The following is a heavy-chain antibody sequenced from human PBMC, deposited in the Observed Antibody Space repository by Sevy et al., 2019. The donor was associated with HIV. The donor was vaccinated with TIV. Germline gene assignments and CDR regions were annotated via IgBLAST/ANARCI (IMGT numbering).Heavy chain of an antibody. Sequence: ASVKVSCKTSGSTFSDDYIHWVRQAPGERLEWMGWINSAGTNYAETFQGRVTMTRDASITTAYMELNSLRSDDMATYYCATSANLDTSWFDPRGQGVVVTVSS. CDR3: ATSANLDTSWFDP. J-gene: IGHJ5*02. D-gene: IGHD1-1*01. CDR1: GSTFSDDY. V-gene: IGHV1-2*02. CDR2: INSAGT.